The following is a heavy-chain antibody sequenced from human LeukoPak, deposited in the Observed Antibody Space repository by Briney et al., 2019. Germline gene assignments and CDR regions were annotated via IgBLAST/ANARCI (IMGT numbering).Heavy chain of an antibody. D-gene: IGHD2-21*02. CDR2: IKSKTDGGTT. V-gene: IGHV3-15*01. CDR3: TTDIVVVTADDY. J-gene: IGHJ4*02. Sequence: GGSLRLSCAASGFTFSNAWMSWVRQAPGKGLEWVGRIKSKTDGGTTDYAAHVKGRFTISRDDSKNTLYLQMNSLKTEDTAVYYCTTDIVVVTADDYWGQGTLVTVSS. CDR1: GFTFSNAW.